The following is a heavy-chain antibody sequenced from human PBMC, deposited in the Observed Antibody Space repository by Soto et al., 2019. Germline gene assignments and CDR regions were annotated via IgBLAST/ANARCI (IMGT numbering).Heavy chain of an antibody. CDR1: GGSISSGDYY. V-gene: IGHV4-30-4*01. J-gene: IGHJ6*02. Sequence: SETLSLTCTVSGGSISSGDYYWSWIRQPPGRGLEWIGYIYYSGSTYYNPSLKSRVTISVDTSKNQFSLKLSSVTAADTAVYYCARVQRNYYGMDVWGQGTTVTVSS. CDR3: ARVQRNYYGMDV. CDR2: IYYSGST.